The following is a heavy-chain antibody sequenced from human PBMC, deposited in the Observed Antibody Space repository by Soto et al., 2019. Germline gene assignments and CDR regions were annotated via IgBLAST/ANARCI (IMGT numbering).Heavy chain of an antibody. J-gene: IGHJ4*02. CDR3: ARHVYGGFGL. D-gene: IGHD4-17*01. CDR2: IYHSGST. CDR1: GGSISSGGYS. V-gene: IGHV4-30-2*01. Sequence: PSETLSLTCAVSGGSISSGGYSWSWIRQPPGKGLEWIGYIYHSGSTYYNPSLKSRVTISVDRSKNQFSLKLSSVTAADTAVYYCARHVYGGFGLWGQGTLVNVSS.